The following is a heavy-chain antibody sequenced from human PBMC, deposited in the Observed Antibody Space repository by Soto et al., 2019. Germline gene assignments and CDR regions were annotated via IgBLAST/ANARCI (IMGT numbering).Heavy chain of an antibody. CDR1: GGSISSSNYY. CDR2: IYYSGTT. Sequence: QLQLQESGPGLVKPSETLSLTCTVSGGSISSSNYYWGWIRQPPGKGLEWIGNIYYSGTTYYNPSRTSRVTISVDTSKNQFSPRLNSVTAADTAVYYCAGLVWFGELFWWFDPWGQGTLVTVSS. CDR3: AGLVWFGELFWWFDP. J-gene: IGHJ5*02. V-gene: IGHV4-39*01. D-gene: IGHD3-10*01.